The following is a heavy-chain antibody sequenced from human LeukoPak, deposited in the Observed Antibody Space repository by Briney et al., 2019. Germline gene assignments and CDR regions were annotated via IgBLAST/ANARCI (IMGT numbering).Heavy chain of an antibody. CDR2: ISGSGGST. CDR1: GFTFSSYA. Sequence: AGGSLRLSCAASGFTFSSYAMGWVRQAPGKGLEWVSAISGSGGSTYYADSVKGRFTISRDNSKNTLYLQMNSLRAEDTAVYYCAKDNSGFLEWLLLGYWGQGTLVTVSS. D-gene: IGHD3-3*01. J-gene: IGHJ4*02. V-gene: IGHV3-23*01. CDR3: AKDNSGFLEWLLLGY.